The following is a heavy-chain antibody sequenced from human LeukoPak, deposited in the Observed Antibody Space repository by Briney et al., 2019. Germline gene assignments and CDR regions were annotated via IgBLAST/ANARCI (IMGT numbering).Heavy chain of an antibody. CDR2: MNQDGSEK. CDR3: ATYTHWVAGDV. J-gene: IGHJ6*02. D-gene: IGHD3-16*01. CDR1: GFTFSDSW. V-gene: IGHV3-7*01. Sequence: GGSLRLSCAASGFTFSDSWMSWVRQAPGKGLESVANMNQDGSEKDYVDSVKGRFTISRDNARNSLYLQMGSLRAEDTAVYYCATYTHWVAGDVWGQGTTLTVSS.